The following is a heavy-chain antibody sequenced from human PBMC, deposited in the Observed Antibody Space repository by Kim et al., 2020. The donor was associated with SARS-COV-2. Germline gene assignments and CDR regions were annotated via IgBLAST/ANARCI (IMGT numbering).Heavy chain of an antibody. CDR3: ARVGTGVRWLPPRQFSAGFDY. Sequence: ASVKVSCKASGYTFTIYGISWVRQAPGQGLEWMGWISAYNGNTNYAQKLQGRVTMTTDTSTSTAYMELRSLRSDDTAVYYCARVGTGVRWLPPRQFSAGFDYWGQGTLVTVSS. CDR1: GYTFTIYG. V-gene: IGHV1-18*01. CDR2: ISAYNGNT. D-gene: IGHD5-12*01. J-gene: IGHJ4*02.